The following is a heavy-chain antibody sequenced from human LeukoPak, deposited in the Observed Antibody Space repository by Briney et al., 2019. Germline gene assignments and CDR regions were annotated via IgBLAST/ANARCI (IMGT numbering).Heavy chain of an antibody. CDR2: ISGSGGST. D-gene: IGHD4-17*01. J-gene: IGHJ4*02. Sequence: GGSLRLSCAASGFTFSSYAMSWVRQAPGKGLERVSAISGSGGSTYYADSVKGRFTISRDNSKNTLYLQMNSLRAEDTAVYYCARLGVATTVTTANYFDYWGQGTLVTVSS. CDR3: ARLGVATTVTTANYFDY. V-gene: IGHV3-23*01. CDR1: GFTFSSYA.